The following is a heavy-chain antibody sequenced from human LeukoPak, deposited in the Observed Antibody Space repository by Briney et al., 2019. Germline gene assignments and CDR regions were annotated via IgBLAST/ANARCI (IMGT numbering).Heavy chain of an antibody. J-gene: IGHJ3*02. CDR3: ASHHYYYDSSNDAFDI. D-gene: IGHD3-22*01. CDR1: GGAISNYY. V-gene: IGHV4-59*08. CDR2: IYYSGST. Sequence: SETLSLTCTVSGGAISNYYWSWIRQPPGKGLEWIGYIYYSGSTNYNPSLKSRVTISVDTSKNQFSLKLSSVTAADTAVYYCASHHYYYDSSNDAFDIWGQGTMVTVSS.